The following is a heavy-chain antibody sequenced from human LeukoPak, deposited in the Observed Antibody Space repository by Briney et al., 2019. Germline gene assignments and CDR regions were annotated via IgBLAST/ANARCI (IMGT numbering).Heavy chain of an antibody. CDR2: INPNSGGT. V-gene: IGHV1-2*04. D-gene: IGHD1-26*01. J-gene: IGHJ5*02. Sequence: ASVKVSCKASGYTFTGYYMHWVRQAPGQGLEWMGWINPNSGGTNYAQKFQGWVTMTRDTSISTAYMELCRLRSDDTAVYYCARSFGIVGALRGFDPWGQGTLVTVSS. CDR3: ARSFGIVGALRGFDP. CDR1: GYTFTGYY.